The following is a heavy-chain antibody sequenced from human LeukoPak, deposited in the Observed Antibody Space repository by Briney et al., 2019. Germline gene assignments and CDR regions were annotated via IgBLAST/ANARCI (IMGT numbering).Heavy chain of an antibody. CDR2: IRSKANSYAT. J-gene: IGHJ4*02. CDR3: TPIGYDSSGFYDY. Sequence: GGSLRLSCAASGFTFSGSAMRWVRQASGKGLEWVGRIRSKANSYATAYAASVKGRFTISRDDSKNTAYLQMNSLKTEDTAVYYCTPIGYDSSGFYDYWGQGTLVTVSS. CDR1: GFTFSGSA. V-gene: IGHV3-73*01. D-gene: IGHD3-22*01.